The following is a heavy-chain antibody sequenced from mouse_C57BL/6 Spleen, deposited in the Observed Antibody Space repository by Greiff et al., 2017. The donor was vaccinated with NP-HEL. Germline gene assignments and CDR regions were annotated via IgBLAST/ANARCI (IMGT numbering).Heavy chain of an antibody. CDR2: ISYDGSN. CDR3: AREDGSSYSYAMDY. Sequence: DVQLQESGPGLVKPSQSLSLTCSVTGYSITSGYYWNWIRQFPGNKLEWMGYISYDGSNNYNPSLKNRISITRDTSKNQFFLKLNSVTTEDTATYYCAREDGSSYSYAMDYWGQGTSVTVSS. CDR1: GYSITSGYY. D-gene: IGHD1-1*01. V-gene: IGHV3-6*01. J-gene: IGHJ4*01.